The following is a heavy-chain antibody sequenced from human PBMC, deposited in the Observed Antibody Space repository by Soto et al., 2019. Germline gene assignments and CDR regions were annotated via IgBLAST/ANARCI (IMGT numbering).Heavy chain of an antibody. CDR1: GSVFRSYW. CDR3: ARDGVAAGLYLDN. J-gene: IGHJ4*02. Sequence: PGGSLRLSCAASGSVFRSYWMSWVRQAPGKGLEWVANINQDGSEKYYVDSVRGRFIISRDNAENSLYLQMNSLRAEDTALYYCARDGVAAGLYLDNWGQGTLVTVSS. V-gene: IGHV3-7*01. CDR2: INQDGSEK. D-gene: IGHD6-19*01.